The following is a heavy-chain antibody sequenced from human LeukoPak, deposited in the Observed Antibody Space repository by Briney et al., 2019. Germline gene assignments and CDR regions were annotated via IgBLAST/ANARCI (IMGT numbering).Heavy chain of an antibody. CDR3: ARGGGSSSSGIDY. Sequence: ASVKVSCKASGYTFTSYGISWVRQAPGQGLESVGWIGPYNGNTNYVQKLQGRVTMTTDTSTNTAYMELRSLRSDDTAIYYCARGGGSSSSGIDYWGQGTLVTVSS. CDR2: IGPYNGNT. CDR1: GYTFTSYG. V-gene: IGHV1-18*01. D-gene: IGHD6-6*01. J-gene: IGHJ4*02.